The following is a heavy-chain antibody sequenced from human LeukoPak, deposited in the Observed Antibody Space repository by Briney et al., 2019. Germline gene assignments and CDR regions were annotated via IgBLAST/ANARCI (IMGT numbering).Heavy chain of an antibody. J-gene: IGHJ4*02. CDR3: ARGAGYSSSWYVYYFDY. V-gene: IGHV1-69*13. D-gene: IGHD6-13*01. CDR2: TIPIFGTA. Sequence: SVKVSCKASGGTFSSYAISWERQAPGQGLEWMGGTIPIFGTANYAQTFPGRVTITADESTSTAYMELSSLRSEDTAVYYCARGAGYSSSWYVYYFDYWGQGTLVTVSS. CDR1: GGTFSSYA.